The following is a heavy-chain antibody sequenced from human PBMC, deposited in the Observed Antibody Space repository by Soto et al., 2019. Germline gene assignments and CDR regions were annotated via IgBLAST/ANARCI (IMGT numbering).Heavy chain of an antibody. CDR2: IYWNDDK. V-gene: IGHV2-5*01. CDR3: AHRPSGWYLFDY. J-gene: IGHJ4*02. CDR1: GFSLSTSGLG. Sequence: QITLKESGPTLVRPTQTLTLTCTFSGFSLSTSGLGVGWIRQPPGKALEWLALIYWNDDKRYSPSLKARLTITKDISKNQVVRTMTNMDPVDTATYYCAHRPSGWYLFDYWGQGTLVTVSS. D-gene: IGHD6-19*01.